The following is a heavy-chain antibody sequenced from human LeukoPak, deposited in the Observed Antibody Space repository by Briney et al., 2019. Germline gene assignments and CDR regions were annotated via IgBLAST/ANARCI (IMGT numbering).Heavy chain of an antibody. CDR1: GGSISSGRYY. Sequence: PSQTLSLTCTVSGGSISSGRYYWSWIRQPAGKGLEWIGRSYTSRCTNYNRCLKSRVTISVDTSKNQFSLKLNSVAAADTAVYYCAGAGFSRYSYGYFDLWGRGTLVTVSS. J-gene: IGHJ2*01. D-gene: IGHD5-18*01. V-gene: IGHV4-61*02. CDR3: AGAGFSRYSYGYFDL. CDR2: SYTSRCT.